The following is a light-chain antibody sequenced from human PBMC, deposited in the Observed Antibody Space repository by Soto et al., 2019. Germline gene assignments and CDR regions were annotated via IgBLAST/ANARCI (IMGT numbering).Light chain of an antibody. CDR1: QTLRTC. CDR2: DVS. V-gene: IGKV1-5*01. J-gene: IGKJ4*01. Sequence: EIQMTQSPSTLSASVGDRVTITCRASQTLRTCLAWYQQKPGKAPKLLIYDVSILQSGVPSRFSGSGSGTEFTLTISSLQPDDFATYYCQQYNGYPLTFGGGTKVEFK. CDR3: QQYNGYPLT.